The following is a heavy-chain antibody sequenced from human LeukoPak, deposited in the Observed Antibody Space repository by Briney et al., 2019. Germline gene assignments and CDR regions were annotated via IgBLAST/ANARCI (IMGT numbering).Heavy chain of an antibody. CDR1: GFTFSSCWMH. V-gene: IGHV4-31*02. J-gene: IGHJ3*02. CDR2: IYYSGST. CDR3: ARVSQVYYDSSGYGGGAFDI. Sequence: LRLSCAASGFTFSSCWMHWVRQDPGKGREGIGYIYYSGSTYYNPSLKSRVTISVDTSKNQFSLKLSSVTAADTAVYYCARVSQVYYDSSGYGGGAFDIWGQGTMVTVSS. D-gene: IGHD3-22*01.